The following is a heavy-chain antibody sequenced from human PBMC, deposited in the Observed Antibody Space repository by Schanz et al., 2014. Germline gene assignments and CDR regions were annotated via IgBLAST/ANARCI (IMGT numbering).Heavy chain of an antibody. CDR3: AREDCSATSCYFRY. J-gene: IGHJ4*02. V-gene: IGHV3-33*01. CDR1: GFTFISYD. Sequence: QVQLVESGGGLVQPGESLRLSCVASGFTFISYDIHWVRQAPGKGLEWVAVIRYDGRNKNFVESVKGRFTISRDNSNNTVYLQMNTLRAEDTAVYYCAREDCSATSCYFRYWGQGTLVTVSS. D-gene: IGHD2-21*01. CDR2: IRYDGRNK.